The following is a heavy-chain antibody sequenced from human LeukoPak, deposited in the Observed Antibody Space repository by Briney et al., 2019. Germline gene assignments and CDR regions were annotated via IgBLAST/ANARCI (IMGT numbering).Heavy chain of an antibody. Sequence: GGSLRLSCAASGFTFSSYAMSWVRQAPGRGLEGVSAISGGGGSTYYADSVKGRYTTSRDNSKNPLYLQTNSLRAEDTAIYNCAKDHQVPAAMFGWFDPWGQGTLVTVSS. CDR3: AKDHQVPAAMFGWFDP. CDR2: ISGGGGST. V-gene: IGHV3-23*01. D-gene: IGHD2-2*01. CDR1: GFTFSSYA. J-gene: IGHJ5*02.